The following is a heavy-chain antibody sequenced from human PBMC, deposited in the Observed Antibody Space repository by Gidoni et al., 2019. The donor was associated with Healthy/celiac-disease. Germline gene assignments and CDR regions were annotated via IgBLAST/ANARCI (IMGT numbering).Heavy chain of an antibody. D-gene: IGHD3-10*01. J-gene: IGHJ6*02. V-gene: IGHV1-69*01. CDR1: GGNFSSYG. CDR2: IIPIFGTA. CDR3: ARNAYYYGSGNNYYYYGMDV. Sequence: QVQMVQSGAEVKKPGSSVKVSCKASGGNFSSYGISWVRQAPGQGLEWMGGIIPIFGTANYAQKFQGRVTITADESTSTAYMELSSLRSEDTAVYYCARNAYYYGSGNNYYYYGMDVWGQGTTVTVSS.